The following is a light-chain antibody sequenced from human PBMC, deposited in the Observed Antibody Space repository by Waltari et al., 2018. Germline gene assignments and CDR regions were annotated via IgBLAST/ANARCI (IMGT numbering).Light chain of an antibody. CDR2: GSS. J-gene: IGKJ4*01. V-gene: IGKV3-15*01. CDR3: QQYNNWPRT. Sequence: EIVMTQSTATLSVSPGARATPSCRASQSVTGNLTWYQQQPGQAPRLLIYGSSTRDTGIPARFSGSGSGTEFTLTISSLQSEDFAVYYCQQYNNWPRTFGGGTKVEIK. CDR1: QSVTGN.